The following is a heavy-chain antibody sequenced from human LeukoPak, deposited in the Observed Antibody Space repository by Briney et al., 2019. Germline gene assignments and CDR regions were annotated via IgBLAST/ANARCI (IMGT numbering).Heavy chain of an antibody. D-gene: IGHD3-16*01. CDR3: ARRFYQYYYMDV. V-gene: IGHV4-38-2*01. CDR1: GYSINSGHY. Sequence: SETLSLTCSVSGYSINSGHYWGWIRQPPGKGLEWIGEINHSGSTNYNPSLKSRVTISGDTSKSQFSLNLSSVTAADTAVYYCARRFYQYYYMDVWGKGTTVIISS. CDR2: INHSGST. J-gene: IGHJ6*03.